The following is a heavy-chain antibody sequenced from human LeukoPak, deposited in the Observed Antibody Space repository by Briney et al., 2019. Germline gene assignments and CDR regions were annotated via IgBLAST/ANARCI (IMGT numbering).Heavy chain of an antibody. V-gene: IGHV3-21*01. D-gene: IGHD2-2*01. CDR3: ARQFAGPLPAAMDDAFDI. CDR2: ISSSSSYI. CDR1: GFTFSSYS. Sequence: PGGSLRLSCAASGFTFSSYSMNWVRQAPGKGLEWVSSISSSSSYIYYADSVKGRFTISRDNAKNSLYLQMNSLRAEDTAVYYCARQFAGPLPAAMDDAFDIWGQGTMVTVSS. J-gene: IGHJ3*02.